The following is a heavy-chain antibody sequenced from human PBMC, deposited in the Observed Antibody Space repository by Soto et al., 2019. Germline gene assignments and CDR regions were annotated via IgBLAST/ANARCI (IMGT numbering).Heavy chain of an antibody. CDR3: ARAGPYCSRTTCYVSLDY. D-gene: IGHD2-2*01. CDR2: ISASETNR. V-gene: IGHV3-23*01. J-gene: IGHJ4*02. Sequence: GGSLRLSCAGTGFNFRSYAMICVRQAPGKGLEWVSGISASETNRFLADSVKGRFTISRDNSKDTLYLQMNSLGVKDTAVYYCARAGPYCSRTTCYVSLDYWGQGTLVTVSS. CDR1: GFNFRSYA.